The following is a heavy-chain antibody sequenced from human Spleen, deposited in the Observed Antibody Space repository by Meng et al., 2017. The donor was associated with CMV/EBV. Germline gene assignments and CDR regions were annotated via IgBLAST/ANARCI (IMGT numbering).Heavy chain of an antibody. Sequence: GGSLRLSCEASRFTFSSYAMSWVRQAPGKGLEWVSTISGRGSSTYYADSVKGRFTISRDNSKNTLYLQMNSLRAEDTAVYYCARDYSCDYWGQGTLVTVSS. CDR1: RFTFSSYA. J-gene: IGHJ4*02. V-gene: IGHV3-23*01. CDR3: ARDYSCDY. D-gene: IGHD2-15*01. CDR2: ISGRGSST.